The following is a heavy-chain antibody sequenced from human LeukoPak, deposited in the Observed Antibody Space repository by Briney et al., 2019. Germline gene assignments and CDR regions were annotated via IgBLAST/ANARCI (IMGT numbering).Heavy chain of an antibody. CDR1: GYTFTSYS. V-gene: IGHV1-18*01. D-gene: IGHD6-19*01. CDR2: ISAYNGNS. J-gene: IGHJ4*02. CDR3: ARYSSGWYTEFDY. Sequence: GASVKVSCKASGYTFTSYSINWVRQAPGQGLEWMGWISAYNGNSHYTQKFQGRVTMTTDTSTSTAYMELRSLRSDDTAVYYCARYSSGWYTEFDYWGQGTLVTVSS.